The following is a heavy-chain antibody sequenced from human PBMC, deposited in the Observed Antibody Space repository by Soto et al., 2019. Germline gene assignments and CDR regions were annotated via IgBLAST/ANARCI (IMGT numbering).Heavy chain of an antibody. CDR3: VKGGSGWDF. CDR1: GFTFANYV. Sequence: PGGSLRLSCVASGFTFANYVMNWVRQAPDKGLECVSIISGSGGTAYYADSVKGRFTVSRDNSKNTLYLQMDSLRAEDTAIYYCVKGGSGWDFWGRGTMVTVSS. V-gene: IGHV3-23*01. J-gene: IGHJ3*01. CDR2: ISGSGGTA. D-gene: IGHD6-19*01.